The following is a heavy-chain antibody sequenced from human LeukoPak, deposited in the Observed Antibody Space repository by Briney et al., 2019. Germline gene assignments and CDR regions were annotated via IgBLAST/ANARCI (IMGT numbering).Heavy chain of an antibody. J-gene: IGHJ4*02. CDR2: ISGDGSTT. CDR1: GFTFSSYW. Sequence: QTGGSLRLSCAASGFTFSSYWMHWVRQAPGRGLVWVSRISGDGSTTTYADSVKGRLTISRDNAKNTLYLQLNSLRAEDTAVYYCARGKCFHGICYDPDFDYWGQGTLVTVSS. V-gene: IGHV3-74*03. D-gene: IGHD2-8*01. CDR3: ARGKCFHGICYDPDFDY.